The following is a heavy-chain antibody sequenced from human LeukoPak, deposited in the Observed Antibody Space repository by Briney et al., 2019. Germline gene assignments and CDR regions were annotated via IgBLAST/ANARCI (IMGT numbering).Heavy chain of an antibody. CDR3: ARWGGGSSSWYYFDY. J-gene: IGHJ4*02. CDR1: GFTFDDYA. CDR2: ISGDGGST. D-gene: IGHD6-13*01. V-gene: IGHV3-43*02. Sequence: GGSLRLSCAASGFTFDDYAMHWVRQAPGKGLEWVSLISGDGGSTCYADSVKGRFTISRDNSKNSLYLQMNSLRTEDTALYYCARWGGGSSSWYYFDYWGQGTLVTVSS.